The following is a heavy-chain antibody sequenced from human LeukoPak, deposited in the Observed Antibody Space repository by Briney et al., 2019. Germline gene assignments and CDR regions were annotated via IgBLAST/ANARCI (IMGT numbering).Heavy chain of an antibody. CDR1: GYIFTGYY. D-gene: IGHD6-13*01. CDR2: INPNSGGT. CDR3: ARGYSSSWLDY. J-gene: IGHJ4*02. Sequence: EASVKVSCKASGYIFTGYYMHWVRQAPGQGLEWMGRINPNSGGTKYAQKFQGRVTMTTDTSINTAYLELSRLRSDDTAVYYCARGYSSSWLDYWGQGTLVTVSS. V-gene: IGHV1-2*06.